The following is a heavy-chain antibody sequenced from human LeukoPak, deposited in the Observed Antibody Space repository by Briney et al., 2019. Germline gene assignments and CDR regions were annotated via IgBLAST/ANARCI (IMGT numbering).Heavy chain of an antibody. CDR1: GYTLTELS. V-gene: IGHV1-24*01. CDR2: FDPEDGET. Sequence: ASVKVSCKVSGYTLTELSMHWVRQAPGEGLEWMGGFDPEDGETIYAQKFQGRVTMTEDTSTDTAYMELSSLRSEDTAVYYCATDLYSGSYPLDYWGQGTLVTVSS. D-gene: IGHD1-26*01. J-gene: IGHJ4*02. CDR3: ATDLYSGSYPLDY.